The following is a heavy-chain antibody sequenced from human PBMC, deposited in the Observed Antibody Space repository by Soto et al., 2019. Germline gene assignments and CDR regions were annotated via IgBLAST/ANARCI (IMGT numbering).Heavy chain of an antibody. Sequence: QVQLEQSGAEVKKPGSSVKLSCKSSGGTFNSYALSWVRQASGQGLEWMGGIIPIFGKVNFAQNFQGRVTITADESTSTAYMELSSLGSEDTAVYYCARVGSAAASAGLGYYNYPMDVWGQGTTVIVSS. V-gene: IGHV1-69*01. D-gene: IGHD6-13*01. J-gene: IGHJ6*02. CDR3: ARVGSAAASAGLGYYNYPMDV. CDR1: GGTFNSYA. CDR2: IIPIFGKV.